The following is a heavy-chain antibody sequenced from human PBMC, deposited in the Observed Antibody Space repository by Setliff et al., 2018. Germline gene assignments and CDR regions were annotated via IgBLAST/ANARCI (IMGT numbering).Heavy chain of an antibody. V-gene: IGHV4-38-2*02. Sequence: PSETLSLTCAVSGYSISNGFYWGWIRQSPVKGLEWIGSLFDGGSAYYSPSLKSRASISLDASKNQFALKLTSATAADTAVYYCARDPHYDPTYSLPGHAFDFWGQGTMVTVSS. CDR2: LFDGGSA. J-gene: IGHJ3*01. CDR3: ARDPHYDPTYSLPGHAFDF. CDR1: GYSISNGFY. D-gene: IGHD3-22*01.